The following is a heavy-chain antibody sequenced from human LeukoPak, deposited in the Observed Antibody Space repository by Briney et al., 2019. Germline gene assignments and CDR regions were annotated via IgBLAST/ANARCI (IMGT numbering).Heavy chain of an antibody. CDR3: ARGPSQQDFDH. Sequence: ASVKVSCKASGYTFTNYYIHWVRQAPGQGLEWMGIISPSGGSAAYAQRFQGRVTVTRDTSTSTVYMELSSLRSEDTAVYYWARGPSQQDFDHWGQGTLVTVSS. V-gene: IGHV1-46*01. J-gene: IGHJ4*02. D-gene: IGHD2-15*01. CDR2: ISPSGGSA. CDR1: GYTFTNYY.